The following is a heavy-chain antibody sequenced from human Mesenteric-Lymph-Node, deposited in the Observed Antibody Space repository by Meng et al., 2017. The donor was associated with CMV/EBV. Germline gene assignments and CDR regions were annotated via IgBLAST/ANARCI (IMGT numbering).Heavy chain of an antibody. CDR2: IKQDGSEK. J-gene: IGHJ6*02. D-gene: IGHD2-2*01. CDR1: GFTFSDYY. CDR3: ARNTDEDIVVVPAAIPPNYYYGMDV. Sequence: GGSLRLSCAASGFTFSDYYMSWIRQAPGKGLEWVANIKQDGSEKYYVDSVKGRFTISRDNAENSLYLQMNSLRAEDTAVYYCARNTDEDIVVVPAAIPPNYYYGMDVWGQGTTVTVSS. V-gene: IGHV3-7*03.